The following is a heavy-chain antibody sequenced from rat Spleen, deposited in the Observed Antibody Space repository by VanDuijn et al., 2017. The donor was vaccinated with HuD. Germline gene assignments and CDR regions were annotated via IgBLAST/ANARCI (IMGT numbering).Heavy chain of an antibody. CDR2: ISSGGGYT. Sequence: EVQLVESGGGVVQPGRSLKLSCAASGFTFSSYVMAWVRQDPTQGLEWVASISSGGGYTYYRDSVRGRFTISSDDAETTLYLQMDSLRSEDTATYYCARDPSTTVALDYWGQGVMVTVSS. D-gene: IGHD1-1*01. CDR1: GFTFSSYV. J-gene: IGHJ2*01. V-gene: IGHV5S13*01. CDR3: ARDPSTTVALDY.